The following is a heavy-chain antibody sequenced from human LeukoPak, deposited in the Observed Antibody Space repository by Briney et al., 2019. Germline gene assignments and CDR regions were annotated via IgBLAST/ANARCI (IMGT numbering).Heavy chain of an antibody. Sequence: PGGSLRLSCAASGFTFSSYWMHWVRQAPGKGQLWVSRINSDGSSTVYADSVKGRFTISRDNAKNTLYLQMSSLRAEDTAVYHCASDSPYYGMDVWGQGTTVTVSS. CDR1: GFTFSSYW. V-gene: IGHV3-74*01. CDR2: INSDGSST. CDR3: ASDSPYYGMDV. J-gene: IGHJ6*02.